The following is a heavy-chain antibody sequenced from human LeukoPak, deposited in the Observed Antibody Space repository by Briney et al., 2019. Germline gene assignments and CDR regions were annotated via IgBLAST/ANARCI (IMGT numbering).Heavy chain of an antibody. J-gene: IGHJ1*01. CDR3: AKDRTPGYSSGWEYFQH. V-gene: IGHV3-53*05. D-gene: IGHD6-19*01. CDR1: GFTVSSNY. CDR2: LYTGGST. Sequence: GGSLRLSYAASGFTVSSNYMSWVRQAPGKGLEWVSVLYTGGSTYYADSVKGRFTISRDNAKNSLYLQMNSLRAEDTALYYCAKDRTPGYSSGWEYFQHWGQGTLVTVSS.